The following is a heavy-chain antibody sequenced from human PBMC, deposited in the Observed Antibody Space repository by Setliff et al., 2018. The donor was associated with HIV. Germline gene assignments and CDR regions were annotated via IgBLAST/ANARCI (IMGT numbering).Heavy chain of an antibody. CDR3: ARGIATAGSVDV. J-gene: IGHJ6*02. CDR1: GFSLSTSGVA. CDR2: VYWNDNK. V-gene: IGHV2-5*01. D-gene: IGHD6-13*01. Sequence: SGPTLVNPTPTLTLTCTFSGFSLSTSGVAVGWIRQPPGKALEWLALVYWNDNKRYSPSLNSRLTITKDTSKDQVVLTMTNMDPVDTGTYHCARGIATAGSVDVWGQGTAVTVSS.